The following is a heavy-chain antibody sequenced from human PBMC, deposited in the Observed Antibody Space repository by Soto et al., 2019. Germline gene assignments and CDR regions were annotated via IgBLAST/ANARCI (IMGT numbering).Heavy chain of an antibody. D-gene: IGHD1-7*01. J-gene: IGHJ6*02. CDR3: ARDNWNYYPLYYYGMDV. CDR1: GFSLSNARMG. V-gene: IGHV2-26*01. Sequence: SGPTLVKPTETLTLTCTGSGFSLSNARMGVSWIRQPPGKALEWLAHIFSNDEKSYSTSLKSRLTISKDTSKSQVVLTMTNMDPVDTATYYCARDNWNYYPLYYYGMDVWGQGTTVTVSS. CDR2: IFSNDEK.